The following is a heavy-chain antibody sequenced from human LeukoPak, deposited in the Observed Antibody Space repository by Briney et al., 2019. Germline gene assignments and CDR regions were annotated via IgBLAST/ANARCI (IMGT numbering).Heavy chain of an antibody. J-gene: IGHJ4*02. CDR3: ATDLDGYSYGAFDY. V-gene: IGHV1-24*01. D-gene: IGHD5-18*01. CDR1: GYTLTELS. Sequence: GASVKVSCKVSGYTLTELSMHWVRQAPGKGLEWMGGFDPEDGETIYPQKFQGRVTMTEDTSTDTAYMELSSLRSEDTAVYYCATDLDGYSYGAFDYWGQGTLVTVSS. CDR2: FDPEDGET.